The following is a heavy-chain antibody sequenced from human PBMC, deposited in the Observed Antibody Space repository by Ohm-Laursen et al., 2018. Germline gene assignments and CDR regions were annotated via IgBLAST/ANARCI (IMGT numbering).Heavy chain of an antibody. V-gene: IGHV1-46*01. CDR3: AKARGSSGWPYDGMDV. CDR1: GYTFTSYG. D-gene: IGHD6-19*01. Sequence: ATVKISCKASGYTFTSYGISWVRQAPGQGLEWIGIIRFGSGSTTYTQKIQDRVTMTRDTSTSTVYMEVSSLRSEDTALYYCAKARGSSGWPYDGMDVWGQGTTVTVSS. CDR2: IRFGSGST. J-gene: IGHJ6*02.